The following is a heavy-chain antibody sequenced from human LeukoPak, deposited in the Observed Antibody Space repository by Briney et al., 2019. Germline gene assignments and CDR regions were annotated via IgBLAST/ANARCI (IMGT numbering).Heavy chain of an antibody. Sequence: SETLSLTCTVSGGSISGYYWSWIRQPPGKGLEWIGYIYYSGSTSYNPSLKSRVTISVDTSKNQFSLKLSSVTAADTAVYYCAREGARWEPSFSAFDIWGQGTMVTVSS. CDR1: GGSISGYY. V-gene: IGHV4-59*01. CDR2: IYYSGST. D-gene: IGHD1-26*01. J-gene: IGHJ3*02. CDR3: AREGARWEPSFSAFDI.